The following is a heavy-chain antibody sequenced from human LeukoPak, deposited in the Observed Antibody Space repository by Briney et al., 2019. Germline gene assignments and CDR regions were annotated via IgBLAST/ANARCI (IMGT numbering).Heavy chain of an antibody. Sequence: SGGSLRLSCAASGFTFSSFAMHWVRQAPGKQLEYVSAICSDGGCTYYANSVKGRFTISRDNSKNTLYLQMGSLRAEDMAAYYCARWGYYSNYDYWGQGTLVTVSS. D-gene: IGHD4-11*01. J-gene: IGHJ4*02. CDR1: GFTFSSFA. CDR3: ARWGYYSNYDY. CDR2: ICSDGGCT. V-gene: IGHV3-64*01.